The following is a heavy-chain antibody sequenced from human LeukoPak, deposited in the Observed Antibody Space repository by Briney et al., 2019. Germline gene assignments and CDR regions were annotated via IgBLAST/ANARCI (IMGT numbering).Heavy chain of an antibody. CDR1: GFTFSSYE. V-gene: IGHV3-7*01. D-gene: IGHD6-19*01. CDR3: ARGIAVAGSHYYYYMDV. J-gene: IGHJ6*03. CDR2: IKQDGSEK. Sequence: GGSLRLSCAASGFTFSSYEMNWVRQAPGKGLEWVANIKQDGSEKYYVDSVKGRFTISRDNAKNSLYLQMNSLRAEDTAVYYCARGIAVAGSHYYYYMDVWGKGTTVTISS.